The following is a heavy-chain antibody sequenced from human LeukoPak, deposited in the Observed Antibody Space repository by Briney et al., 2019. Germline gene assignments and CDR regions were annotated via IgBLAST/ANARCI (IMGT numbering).Heavy chain of an antibody. V-gene: IGHV1-46*01. Sequence: ASVKVSCKASGYTFTCYYMHLVRHAPGQGLEWMGIINPSGGSTSYAQKFQGRVTMTSDTSTSTAYMELSSLRSEDTGVYYCGRERPVGDYDIGDDAFDIWGQGTMVTVSS. CDR2: INPSGGST. J-gene: IGHJ3*02. CDR1: GYTFTCYY. CDR3: GRERPVGDYDIGDDAFDI. D-gene: IGHD4-17*01.